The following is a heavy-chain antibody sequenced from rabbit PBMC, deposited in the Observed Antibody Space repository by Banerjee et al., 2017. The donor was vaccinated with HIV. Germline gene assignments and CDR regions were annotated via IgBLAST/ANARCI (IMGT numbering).Heavy chain of an antibody. CDR2: INSSSRNV. Sequence: QEQLKETGGGLVQPGGSLTLSCKVSGFDFSTYYMSWVRQAPGKGLEWIGCINSSSRNVVYASWATGRFTISKTSSTTVTLQMTSLTAADTATYLCARDLAGVIGWNFNLWGQGTLVTVS. D-gene: IGHD4-1*01. CDR3: ARDLAGVIGWNFNL. CDR1: GFDFSTYYM. V-gene: IGHV1S45*01. J-gene: IGHJ4*01.